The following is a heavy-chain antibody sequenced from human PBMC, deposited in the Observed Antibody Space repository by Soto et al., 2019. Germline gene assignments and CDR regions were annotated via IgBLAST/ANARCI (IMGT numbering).Heavy chain of an antibody. D-gene: IGHD5-12*01. CDR3: ARLGSGYSGYDWDY. V-gene: IGHV1-8*01. Sequence: TSVKVSCKAAAYTFTSYDINWVRQATGQDFEWMGWMNPNNGNTAYAQKFQGRVTMTRDTSKSTAFMELSSLTSEDTAVYYCARLGSGYSGYDWDYWGQGTLVTVSS. CDR2: MNPNNGNT. CDR1: AYTFTSYD. J-gene: IGHJ4*02.